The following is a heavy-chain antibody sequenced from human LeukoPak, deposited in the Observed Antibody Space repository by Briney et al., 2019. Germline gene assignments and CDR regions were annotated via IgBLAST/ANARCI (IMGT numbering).Heavy chain of an antibody. CDR2: IIPIFGTA. D-gene: IGHD3-16*02. CDR3: AQSPEDDYVWGSYRPLDY. V-gene: IGHV1-69*01. J-gene: IGHJ4*02. CDR1: GGTFSSYA. Sequence: SVKVSCKASGGTFSSYAISWVRQAPGQGLEWMGGIIPIFGTANYAQKFQGRVTITADESTSTAYMELSSVRSEDTAVYYCAQSPEDDYVWGSYRPLDYWGQGTLVTVSS.